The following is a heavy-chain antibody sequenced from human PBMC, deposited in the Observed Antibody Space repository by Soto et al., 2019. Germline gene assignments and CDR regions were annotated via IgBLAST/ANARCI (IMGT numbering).Heavy chain of an antibody. D-gene: IGHD2-15*01. V-gene: IGHV1-8*01. Sequence: ASVKVSCKTSGYTFINYDINWVRQAPGKGLEWMGLMNPKSGKTGYAQKFQGRVSMTRDTSTSTAYMELNSLRSEDTATYYCSRTPGDYWGQGTLVTVSS. CDR1: GYTFINYD. CDR2: MNPKSGKT. CDR3: SRTPGDY. J-gene: IGHJ4*02.